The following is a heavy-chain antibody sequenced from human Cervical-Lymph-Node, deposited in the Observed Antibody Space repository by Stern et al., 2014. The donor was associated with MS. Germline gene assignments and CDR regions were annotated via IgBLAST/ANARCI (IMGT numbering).Heavy chain of an antibody. D-gene: IGHD3-10*01. CDR1: GGSFSSLT. Sequence: VQLVESGAEVKKPGSSVKVSCKASGGSFSSLTISWVRQAPGQGLEWMGRITPILGLPNYAQKFQGRFTITADKSPSTAYMELTSLRSEDTAVYFCARASGETNFYYGMAVWGQGTTVTVSS. CDR3: ARASGETNFYYGMAV. CDR2: ITPILGLP. V-gene: IGHV1-69*09. J-gene: IGHJ6*02.